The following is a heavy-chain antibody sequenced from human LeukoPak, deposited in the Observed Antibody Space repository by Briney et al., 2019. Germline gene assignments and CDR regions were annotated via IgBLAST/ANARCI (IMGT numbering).Heavy chain of an antibody. Sequence: GGSLRLSCAASGFTFSSYAMHWVRQAPGKGLEWVEIISYDGSNKCFAVSVEGRFTIARDNTKNTLYLKMNSLRAEDTAVYYCARDRKGAPDYWGQGTLVTVSS. CDR1: GFTFSSYA. J-gene: IGHJ4*02. V-gene: IGHV3-30-3*01. D-gene: IGHD3-16*01. CDR2: ISYDGSNK. CDR3: ARDRKGAPDY.